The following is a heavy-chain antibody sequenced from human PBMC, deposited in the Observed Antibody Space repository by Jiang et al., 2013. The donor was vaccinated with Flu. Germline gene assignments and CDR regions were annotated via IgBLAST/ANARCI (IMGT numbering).Heavy chain of an antibody. Sequence: GSGLVKPSETLPLTCTVSGGSISSSHYYWGWIRQPPGKGLEWIGSIYYSGSTYYNPSLKSRVTISVDTSKNQFSLNLSSVTAADTAVYYCARQRITVTLPPDYFDYWGQGTLVTVSS. V-gene: IGHV4-39*01. J-gene: IGHJ4*02. CDR1: GGSISSSHYY. D-gene: IGHD3-22*01. CDR3: ARQRITVTLPPDYFDY. CDR2: IYYSGST.